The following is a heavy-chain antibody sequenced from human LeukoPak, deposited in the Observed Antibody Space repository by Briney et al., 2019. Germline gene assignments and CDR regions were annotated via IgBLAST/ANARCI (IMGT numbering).Heavy chain of an antibody. CDR2: ISGSGGST. CDR1: GFTFSSYA. J-gene: IGHJ6*03. CDR3: AKWAEGYYYYYYYMDV. Sequence: GGSLRLSCAASGFTFSSYALSWVRQAPGKGLEWVSAISGSGGSTYYADSVKGRFTISRDNSKNTLYLQMNSLRAEDTAVYYCAKWAEGYYYYYYYMDVWGKGTTVTISS. V-gene: IGHV3-23*01. D-gene: IGHD6-19*01.